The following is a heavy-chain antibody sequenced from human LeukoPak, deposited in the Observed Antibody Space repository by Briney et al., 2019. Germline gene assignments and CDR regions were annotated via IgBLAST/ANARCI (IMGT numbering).Heavy chain of an antibody. J-gene: IGHJ4*02. CDR1: GGSISSSSYY. V-gene: IGHV4-39*01. CDR2: IYYSGST. D-gene: IGHD2-15*01. CDR3: ARRYCSGGSCSVDY. Sequence: SETLSLTCTVSGGSISSSSYYWGWIRQPPGKGLEWIGSIYYSGSTYYNPSLKSRVTISVDTSKNQFSLKLSSVTAADTAVYYCARRYCSGGSCSVDYWGQRTLVTVSS.